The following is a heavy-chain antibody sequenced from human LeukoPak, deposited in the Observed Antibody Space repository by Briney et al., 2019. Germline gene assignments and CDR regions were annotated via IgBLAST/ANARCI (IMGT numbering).Heavy chain of an antibody. J-gene: IGHJ3*02. D-gene: IGHD3-10*01. CDR2: MRDSGST. V-gene: IGHV4-59*01. CDR1: GGSISNSY. Sequence: PSETLSLTCTVSGGSISNSYWSRIRQPPAQGLEWNGYMRDSGSTNYNPSLSSQVTVSLYTSKIKFPLLLTSATAAATAASYCSRDRVLLGGSWTPHDLDICGQGTMVSVSS. CDR3: SRDRVLLGGSWTPHDLDI.